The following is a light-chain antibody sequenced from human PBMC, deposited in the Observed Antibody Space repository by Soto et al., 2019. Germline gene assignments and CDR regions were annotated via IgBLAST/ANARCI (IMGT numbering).Light chain of an antibody. Sequence: EIVLTQSPATLSLSPGERATLSCRASQSVRTYLVWYQQKPGQGPRLLIYDASNRATGIPARFSGSWSGTDFTLTISSLEPEDFAVYYCQQRSNWPPITFGQGTRLEIK. V-gene: IGKV3-11*01. CDR2: DAS. CDR1: QSVRTY. J-gene: IGKJ5*01. CDR3: QQRSNWPPIT.